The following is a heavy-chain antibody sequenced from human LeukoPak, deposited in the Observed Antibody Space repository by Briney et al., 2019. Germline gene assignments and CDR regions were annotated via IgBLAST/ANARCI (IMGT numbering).Heavy chain of an antibody. CDR2: ISWNSGSI. D-gene: IGHD3-3*01. CDR3: AKDGAPLRFLEWLSYGMDV. Sequence: GGSLRLSCAASGFTFDDYAMHWVRQAPGKGLEWVSGISWNSGSIGYADSVKGRFTISRDNAKNSLYLQMNSLRAEDTALYYCAKDGAPLRFLEWLSYGMDVWGQGTTVTVSS. J-gene: IGHJ6*02. V-gene: IGHV3-9*01. CDR1: GFTFDDYA.